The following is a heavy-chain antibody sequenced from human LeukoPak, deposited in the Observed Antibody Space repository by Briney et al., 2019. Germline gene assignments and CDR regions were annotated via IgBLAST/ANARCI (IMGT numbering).Heavy chain of an antibody. J-gene: IGHJ4*02. Sequence: PGGSLRLSCAASGFTFSSYSMNWVRQAPGKGLEWVASISRSSSYIYYADSLKGRFTISRDNAKNSLYLQMNSLRAEDTAVYYCAKDQGAYYYGSGSLDYWGQGTLVTVSS. CDR2: ISRSSSYI. CDR1: GFTFSSYS. CDR3: AKDQGAYYYGSGSLDY. V-gene: IGHV3-21*01. D-gene: IGHD3-10*01.